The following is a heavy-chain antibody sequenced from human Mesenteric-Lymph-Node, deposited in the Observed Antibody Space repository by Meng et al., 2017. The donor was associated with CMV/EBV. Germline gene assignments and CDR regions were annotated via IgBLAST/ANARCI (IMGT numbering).Heavy chain of an antibody. D-gene: IGHD3-10*01. CDR1: GFAFSTYW. V-gene: IGHV3-74*01. CDR2: INSDGSST. Sequence: LRLSCAASGFAFSTYWMHWVRQAPGKGLVWVSRINSDGSSTSYADSVKGRFTISRDNAKNTLYLQMNSLRAEDTGVYYCARDFGIRDYWGQGTLVTVSS. J-gene: IGHJ4*02. CDR3: ARDFGIRDY.